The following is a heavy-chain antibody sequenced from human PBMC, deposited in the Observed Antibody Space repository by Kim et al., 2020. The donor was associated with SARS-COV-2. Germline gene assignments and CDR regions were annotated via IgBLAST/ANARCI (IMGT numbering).Heavy chain of an antibody. J-gene: IGHJ4*02. CDR2: INTNTGNP. V-gene: IGHV7-4-1*02. CDR3: ARKYWNHQSHFDY. CDR1: GYTFTSYT. Sequence: ASVKVSCKASGYTFTSYTVNWVRQAPGQGLEWMGWINTNTGNPTYAQGFTGRFVFSLDTSVSTAYLQISSLKAEDTAVYYCARKYWNHQSHFDYWGQGTLVTVSS. D-gene: IGHD1-1*01.